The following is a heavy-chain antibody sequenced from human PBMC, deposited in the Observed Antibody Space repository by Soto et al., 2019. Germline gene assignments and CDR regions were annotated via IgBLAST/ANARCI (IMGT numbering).Heavy chain of an antibody. CDR1: GYVFSSYG. Sequence: GASVKVSCKTSGYVFSSYGISWVRQAPGQVLEWMGWVSTYSGNTNYAQKLQGRVTMSTDTSTRTAYMELSSLTSDDTAIYYCAKYTPRERQLRLASWGQGTMVTVSS. J-gene: IGHJ5*02. CDR2: VSTYSGNT. D-gene: IGHD2-2*01. V-gene: IGHV1-18*01. CDR3: AKYTPRERQLRLAS.